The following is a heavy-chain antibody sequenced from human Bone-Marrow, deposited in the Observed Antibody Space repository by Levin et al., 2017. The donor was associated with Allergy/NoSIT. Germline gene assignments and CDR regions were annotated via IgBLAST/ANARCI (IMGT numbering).Heavy chain of an antibody. CDR2: IDPSDSYT. D-gene: IGHD2-8*01. Sequence: KVSCKGSGYSFTSYWISWVRQMPGKGLEWMGRIDPSDSYTNYSPSFQGHVTISADKSISTAYLQWSSLKASDTAMYYCARMYDWYFDLWGRGTLVTVSS. J-gene: IGHJ2*01. CDR3: ARMYDWYFDL. V-gene: IGHV5-10-1*01. CDR1: GYSFTSYW.